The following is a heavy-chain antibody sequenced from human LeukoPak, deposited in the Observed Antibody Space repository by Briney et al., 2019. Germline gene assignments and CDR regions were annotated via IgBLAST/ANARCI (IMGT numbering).Heavy chain of an antibody. D-gene: IGHD6-13*01. CDR1: GGSITTSSYY. V-gene: IGHV4-39*02. J-gene: IGHJ4*02. CDR3: ARDSRISWYFL. Sequence: PSETLSLTCCVSGGSITTSSYYWGWIRQPPEKGLEWIGSIFYTGGTYYSPSLKSRVTISVDTSKNQFSLKLSSVTAADTAVYYCARDSRISWYFLWGQGTLVTVSS. CDR2: IFYTGGT.